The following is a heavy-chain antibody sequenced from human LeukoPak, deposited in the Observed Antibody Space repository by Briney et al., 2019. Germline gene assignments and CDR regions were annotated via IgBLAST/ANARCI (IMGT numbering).Heavy chain of an antibody. V-gene: IGHV3-30-3*02. Sequence: GGSLRLSCAASGFTFSSYAMYWVRQAPGKGLEWVAVISYDGSNKYYADSVKGRFTISRDNSKNTLYLQMNSLRAEDTAVYYCAKTVYDFWSGYQPQYNWFDPWGQGTLVTVSS. CDR2: ISYDGSNK. J-gene: IGHJ5*02. CDR1: GFTFSSYA. CDR3: AKTVYDFWSGYQPQYNWFDP. D-gene: IGHD3-3*01.